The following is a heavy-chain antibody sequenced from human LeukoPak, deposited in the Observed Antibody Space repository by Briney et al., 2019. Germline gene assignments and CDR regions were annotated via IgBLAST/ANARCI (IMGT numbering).Heavy chain of an antibody. CDR2: IYSGGST. D-gene: IGHD6-13*01. J-gene: IGHJ4*02. CDR1: GFSVSSEY. Sequence: GGSLRLSCAASGFSVSSEYLTWVRQAPGKGLEWVSVIYSGGSTYYADSVKGRFTISRHNSKNTLYLQMNSLRAEDTAVYYCARDSLAAAGTSVWGQGTLVTVSS. CDR3: ARDSLAAAGTSV. V-gene: IGHV3-53*04.